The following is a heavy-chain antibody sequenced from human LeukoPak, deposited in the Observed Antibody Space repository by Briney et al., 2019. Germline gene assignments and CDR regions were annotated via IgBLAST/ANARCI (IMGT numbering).Heavy chain of an antibody. CDR2: TYYRSRWYY. J-gene: IGHJ4*02. D-gene: IGHD6-13*01. V-gene: IGHV6-1*01. Sequence: SHTLSLTCAISGDSVSSNIAAWNWIRQSPSRGLEWLGRTYYRSRWYYDYALSVRSRITINPDTSKNQFSLQLNSVHPEDTAVYYCARDVSWRIDYWGQGTLVTVSS. CDR3: ARDVSWRIDY. CDR1: GDSVSSNIAA.